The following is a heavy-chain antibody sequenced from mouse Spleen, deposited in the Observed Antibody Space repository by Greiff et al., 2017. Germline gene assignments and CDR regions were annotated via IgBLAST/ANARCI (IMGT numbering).Heavy chain of an antibody. J-gene: IGHJ3*01. Sequence: DVKLVESGGDLVKPGGSLKLSCAASGFTFSSYGMSWVRQTPDKRLEWVATISSGGSYTYYPDSVKGRFTISRDNAKNTLYLQMSSLKSEDTAMYYCARHGYYGSSIAWFAYWGQGTLVTVSA. CDR2: ISSGGSYT. CDR3: ARHGYYGSSIAWFAY. CDR1: GFTFSSYG. D-gene: IGHD1-1*01. V-gene: IGHV5-6*02.